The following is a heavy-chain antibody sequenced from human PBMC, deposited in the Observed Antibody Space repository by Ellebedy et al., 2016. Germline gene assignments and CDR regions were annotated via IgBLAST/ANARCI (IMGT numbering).Heavy chain of an antibody. V-gene: IGHV3-30*18. Sequence: GESLKISXVVSGFSFDEYAMHWVRQAPGKGLEWVAIISYDGSNKYYADSVKGRLTISRDNSKNTLYLQMNSLRAEDTAVYYCAKAGDYGDLGYWGQGTLVTVSS. CDR2: ISYDGSNK. CDR1: GFSFDEYA. CDR3: AKAGDYGDLGY. J-gene: IGHJ4*02. D-gene: IGHD4-17*01.